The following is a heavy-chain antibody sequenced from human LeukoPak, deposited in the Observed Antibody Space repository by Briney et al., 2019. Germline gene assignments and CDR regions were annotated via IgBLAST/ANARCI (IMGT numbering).Heavy chain of an antibody. V-gene: IGHV5-51*01. D-gene: IGHD3-22*01. CDR1: GYSFTSYW. CDR2: IYPGDSDT. CDR3: ARQADSSGYDFDY. Sequence: GESLKISCKGSGYSFTSYWIGWVRQMPGKGLEWIGIIYPGDSDTRYSPSFQGQVTISADKSISTAYLQWSSLKASDTAMYYCARQADSSGYDFDYWGQGTLVTVSS. J-gene: IGHJ4*02.